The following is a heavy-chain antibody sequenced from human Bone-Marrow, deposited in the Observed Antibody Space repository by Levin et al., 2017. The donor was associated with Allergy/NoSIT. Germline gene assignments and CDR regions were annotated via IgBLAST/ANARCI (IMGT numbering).Heavy chain of an antibody. CDR1: GFGFSNYA. D-gene: IGHD1-26*01. V-gene: IGHV3-23*01. Sequence: PGGSLRLSCAASGFGFSNYAMSWVRQAPGKGLEWVSALSASGGSTYYAGSVLGRFTISRDNSNNTLFLEMNSLRADDTAVYYCTRQEGGPLRDDYWGQGTLVTVSS. J-gene: IGHJ4*02. CDR2: LSASGGST. CDR3: TRQEGGPLRDDY.